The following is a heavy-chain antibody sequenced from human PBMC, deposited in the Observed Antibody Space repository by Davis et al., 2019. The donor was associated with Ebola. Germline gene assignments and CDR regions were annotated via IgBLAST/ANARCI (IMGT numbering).Heavy chain of an antibody. V-gene: IGHV3-9*01. Sequence: GESLKISCAASGFTFDDYAMHWVRQAPGKCLEWVSGISWNSGSIGYADSVKGRFTISRDNAKNSLYLQMNSLRAEDTALYYCAKDIRMYSSSSPWFDPWGQGTLVTVSS. CDR1: GFTFDDYA. J-gene: IGHJ5*02. CDR2: ISWNSGSI. D-gene: IGHD6-6*01. CDR3: AKDIRMYSSSSPWFDP.